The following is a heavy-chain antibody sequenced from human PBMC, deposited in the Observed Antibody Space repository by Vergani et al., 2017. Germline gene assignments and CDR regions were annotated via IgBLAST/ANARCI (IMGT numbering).Heavy chain of an antibody. CDR1: GYSFTSYW. CDR2: IYPGDSDT. CDR3: ARXRGWGLVVVAATPWYYYYGMDV. D-gene: IGHD2-15*01. V-gene: IGHV5-51*01. Sequence: EVQLVQSGAEVKKPGESLKISCKGSGYSFTSYWIGWVRQMPGKGLEWMGIIYPGDSDTRYSPSFQGQVTISADKSISTAYLQWSSLKASDTAMYYCARXRGWGLVVVAATPWYYYYGMDVWGQGTTVTVSS. J-gene: IGHJ6*02.